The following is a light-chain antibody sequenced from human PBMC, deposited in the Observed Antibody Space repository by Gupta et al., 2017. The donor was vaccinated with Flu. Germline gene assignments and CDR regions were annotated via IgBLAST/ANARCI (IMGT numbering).Light chain of an antibody. CDR2: AAS. J-gene: IGKJ3*01. Sequence: DIQMTQSPSSLSASVGDRVTITCRASQSISSYLNWYQQKPGKAPKLLIYAASRLQSGVPSRFSDSGSVTDFSLTISRLQPEDFATYYCQQRDSTPGTFSHGTKVDIK. CDR3: QQRDSTPGT. V-gene: IGKV1-39*01. CDR1: QSISSY.